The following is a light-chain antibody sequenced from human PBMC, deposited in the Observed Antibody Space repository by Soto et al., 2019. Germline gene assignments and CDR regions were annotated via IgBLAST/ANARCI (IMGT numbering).Light chain of an antibody. Sequence: EIVLTQSPGTLSLSPGERATLSCRASQSVSSSYLVWYQQKPGQAPRLLIYGASSRATGIPDRFSGSGSGTDFTLTISRLEPEDFVVYYCQQYGSSPRTFGQGTKVEIK. CDR2: GAS. CDR1: QSVSSSY. V-gene: IGKV3-20*01. J-gene: IGKJ1*01. CDR3: QQYGSSPRT.